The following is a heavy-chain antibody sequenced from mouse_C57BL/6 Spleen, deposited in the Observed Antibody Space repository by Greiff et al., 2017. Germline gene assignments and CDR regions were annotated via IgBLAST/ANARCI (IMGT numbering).Heavy chain of an antibody. CDR3: ARRGYSNYEAMDY. J-gene: IGHJ4*01. V-gene: IGHV1-19*01. CDR1: GYTFTDYY. D-gene: IGHD2-5*01. CDR2: INPYNGGT. Sequence: VQLKQSGPVLVKPGASVKMSCKASGYTFTDYYMNWVKQSHGKSLEWIGVINPYNGGTSYNQKFKGKATLTVDKSSSTAYMELNSLTSEDSAVYYCARRGYSNYEAMDYWGQGTSVTVSS.